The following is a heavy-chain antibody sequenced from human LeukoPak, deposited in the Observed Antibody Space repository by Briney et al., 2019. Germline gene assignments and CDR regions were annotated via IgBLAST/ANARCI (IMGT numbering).Heavy chain of an antibody. CDR3: ARDAVHQARGGVDY. Sequence: SQTLSLTCTVSGGSISSGSYYWSWIRQPAGKGLEWIGRIYTSGSTNYNPSLKSRVTISVDTSKNQFSLKLSSVTAADTAVYYCARDAVHQARGGVDYWGQGTLVTVSS. J-gene: IGHJ4*02. V-gene: IGHV4-61*02. D-gene: IGHD3-16*01. CDR2: IYTSGST. CDR1: GGSISSGSYY.